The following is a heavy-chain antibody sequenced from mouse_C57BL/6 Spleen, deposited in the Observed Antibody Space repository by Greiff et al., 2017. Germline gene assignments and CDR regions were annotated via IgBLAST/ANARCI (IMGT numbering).Heavy chain of an antibody. D-gene: IGHD2-2*01. CDR3: ARGRVTTGEMDY. J-gene: IGHJ4*01. CDR1: GYTFTSYW. V-gene: IGHV1-59*01. Sequence: QVQLQQPGAELVRPGTSVKLSCKASGYTFTSYWMHWVKQRPGQGLEWIGVIDPSDSYTNYNPKFKGKATLTVDTSSSTAYMQLSSLTSEDSAVYYCARGRVTTGEMDYWGQGTSVTVSS. CDR2: IDPSDSYT.